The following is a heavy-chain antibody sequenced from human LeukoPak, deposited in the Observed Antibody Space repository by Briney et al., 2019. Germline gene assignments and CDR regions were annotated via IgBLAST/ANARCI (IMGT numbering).Heavy chain of an antibody. CDR2: IKQDGSGK. J-gene: IGHJ4*02. Sequence: GGSLRLSCAASGFIFSSYWMYWVRQAPGEGLEWVANIKQDGSGKYYVDSVKGRFTISRDNAKNSLYLQMNSLRVEDTAVYYCAPGGVAGDFWGQGTLVTVSS. V-gene: IGHV3-7*01. D-gene: IGHD6-19*01. CDR1: GFIFSSYW. CDR3: APGGVAGDF.